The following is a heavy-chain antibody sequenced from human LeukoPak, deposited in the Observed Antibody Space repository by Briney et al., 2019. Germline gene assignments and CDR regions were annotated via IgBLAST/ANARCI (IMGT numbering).Heavy chain of an antibody. CDR3: ARGTTALMDV. D-gene: IGHD2-21*02. CDR2: IKQDGSEK. CDR1: GFIFSGYW. J-gene: IGHJ6*03. Sequence: GSLRLSCAASGFIFSGYWMTWVRQAPGKGLEWVANIKQDGSEKYYVDTVKGRFTISRDNAKNSLYLQMNSLRAEDTAVYYCARGTTALMDVWGKGTTVTVSS. V-gene: IGHV3-7*01.